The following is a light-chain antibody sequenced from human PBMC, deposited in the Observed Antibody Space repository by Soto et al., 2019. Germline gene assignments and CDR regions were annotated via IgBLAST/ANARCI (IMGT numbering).Light chain of an antibody. J-gene: IGKJ1*01. CDR2: KAS. V-gene: IGKV1-5*03. CDR1: QRISSW. CDR3: QLYNSPPWT. Sequence: DIQMTQSPSTLSASVGDRVTSTCRASQRISSWLAWYQQRPGKVPRLLIYKASTLESGVPSRFSGSGSGTEFTLTISSLQPDDFATYYCQLYNSPPWTFGQGTKVEIK.